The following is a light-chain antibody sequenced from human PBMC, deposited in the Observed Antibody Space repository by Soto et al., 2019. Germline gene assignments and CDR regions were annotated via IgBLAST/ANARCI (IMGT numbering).Light chain of an antibody. CDR2: DVS. Sequence: QSVLTQPASVSGSPGQSITISCTGTSSDVGGYNYVSWYQQHPGKAPKLMINDVSNRPSGVSNRFSGSKSGNTASLTISGLQAEDEAVYYCSSFTSSSTLVFGGGTQPTVL. CDR3: SSFTSSSTLV. J-gene: IGLJ2*01. CDR1: SSDVGGYNY. V-gene: IGLV2-14*01.